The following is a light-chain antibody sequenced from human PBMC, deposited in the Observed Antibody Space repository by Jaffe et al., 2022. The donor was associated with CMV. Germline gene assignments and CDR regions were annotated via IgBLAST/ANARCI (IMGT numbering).Light chain of an antibody. CDR3: SSYAGSRNFVV. CDR1: SSDVGSYNL. J-gene: IGLJ2*01. CDR2: EVT. Sequence: QSALTQPASVSGSPGQSITISCTGTSSDVGSYNLVSWYQQHPGKAPKLMIYEVTKRPSGVSHRFSGSKSGNTASLTISGLQAEDEADYYCSSYAGSRNFVVFGGGTKLTVL. V-gene: IGLV2-23*02.